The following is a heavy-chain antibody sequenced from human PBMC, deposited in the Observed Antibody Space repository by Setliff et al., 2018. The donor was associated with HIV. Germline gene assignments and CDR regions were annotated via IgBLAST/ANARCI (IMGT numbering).Heavy chain of an antibody. V-gene: IGHV4-4*09. Sequence: PSETLSLTCTVSGGSISISDWSWVRQPPGKGLEWIGCIYTSGNTNYDPSLKSRVTLSVDTSKNQFSLKLGSVTAADTAMYYCAREHCSGGSCNGFDIWGQGTMVTV. CDR2: IYTSGNT. CDR1: GGSISISD. CDR3: AREHCSGGSCNGFDI. J-gene: IGHJ3*02. D-gene: IGHD2-15*01.